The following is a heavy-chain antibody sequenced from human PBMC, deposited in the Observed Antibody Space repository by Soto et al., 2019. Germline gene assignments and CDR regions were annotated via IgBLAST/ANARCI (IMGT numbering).Heavy chain of an antibody. Sequence: PSETLSLTCAVSGGSISSGGYSWSWIRQPPGKGLEWIGYIYHSGSTYYNPSLKSRVTISVDRSKNQFSLKLSSVTAADTAVYYCARGAANYGSSGYYLDYWGQGTLVTV. CDR3: ARGAANYGSSGYYLDY. V-gene: IGHV4-30-2*01. CDR1: GGSISSGGYS. CDR2: IYHSGST. J-gene: IGHJ4*02. D-gene: IGHD3-22*01.